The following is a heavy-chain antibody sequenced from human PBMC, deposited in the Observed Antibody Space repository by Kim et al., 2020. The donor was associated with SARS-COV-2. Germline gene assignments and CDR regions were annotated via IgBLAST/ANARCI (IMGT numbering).Heavy chain of an antibody. Sequence: GGSLRLSCVASGFTFSSYGMHWVRQAPGKGLEWVAVIWYDGSNNYYAYSVKGLFTISSDNSKNTLYLQMNSLIAEDTAVYYCARHGQPVPYYYYMDVWG. CDR2: IWYDGSNN. J-gene: IGHJ6*03. CDR3: ARHGQPVPYYYYMDV. V-gene: IGHV3-33*01. D-gene: IGHD6-6*01. CDR1: GFTFSSYG.